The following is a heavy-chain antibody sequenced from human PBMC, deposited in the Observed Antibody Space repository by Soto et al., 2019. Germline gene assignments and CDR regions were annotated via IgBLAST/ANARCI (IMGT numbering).Heavy chain of an antibody. CDR2: INPNSGDT. D-gene: IGHD2-8*02. J-gene: IGHJ6*02. CDR1: GHTFTAYY. Sequence: QVQLVQSGAEVKKPGASVKVSCKVSGHTFTAYYIHWVRQAPGQGLEWMGWINPNSGDTNYAQKFQGRVTMTRDTAARTVYMELSRLKSDDPAVYSCAQALVRVLDLVPDNYYSGMAAWGQGTT. CDR3: AQALVRVLDLVPDNYYSGMAA. V-gene: IGHV1-2*02.